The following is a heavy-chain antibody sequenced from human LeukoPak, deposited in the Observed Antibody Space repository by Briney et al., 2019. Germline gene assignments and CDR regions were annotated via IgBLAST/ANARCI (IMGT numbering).Heavy chain of an antibody. J-gene: IGHJ6*03. CDR3: ARDLIAAAGHDYYYYYYYMDV. D-gene: IGHD6-13*01. CDR1: GYTFTGYY. Sequence: GASVKVSCKASGYTFTGYYMHWVRQAPGQGLEWMGWINPNSGGTNYAQKFQGRVTMTRDTSISTAYMELSRLRSDDTAVYYCARDLIAAAGHDYYYYYYYMDVWGKGTTVTVSS. V-gene: IGHV1-2*02. CDR2: INPNSGGT.